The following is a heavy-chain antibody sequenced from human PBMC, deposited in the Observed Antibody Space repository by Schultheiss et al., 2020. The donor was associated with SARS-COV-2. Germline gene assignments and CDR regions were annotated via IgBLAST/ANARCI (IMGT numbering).Heavy chain of an antibody. CDR1: GFTFNTYV. V-gene: IGHV3-23*01. CDR2: ISVSGRST. Sequence: GESLKISCAASGFTFNTYVMNWVRQAPGKGLEWVSGISVSGRSTYYADSGKGRFTISRDNSKNTLYLQMNSLRADDTAVYYCASGQAGTYPYFEYWGQGTLVTVSS. CDR3: ASGQAGTYPYFEY. D-gene: IGHD1-26*01. J-gene: IGHJ4*02.